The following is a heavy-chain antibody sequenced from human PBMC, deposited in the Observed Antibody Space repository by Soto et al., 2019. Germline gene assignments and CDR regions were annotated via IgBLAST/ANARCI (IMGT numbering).Heavy chain of an antibody. CDR3: ARDRVESGYPEYFQH. J-gene: IGHJ1*01. V-gene: IGHV3-7*03. CDR2: IKHDGSEM. Sequence: GGSLRLSCAASGVNFINYWMHWVRQVPGKGLKWVANIKHDGSEMYYVDSVKGRFTISRDNSKNTLYLQMNSLRAEDTAVYYCARDRVESGYPEYFQHWGQGTLVTVSS. CDR1: GVNFINYW. D-gene: IGHD3-22*01.